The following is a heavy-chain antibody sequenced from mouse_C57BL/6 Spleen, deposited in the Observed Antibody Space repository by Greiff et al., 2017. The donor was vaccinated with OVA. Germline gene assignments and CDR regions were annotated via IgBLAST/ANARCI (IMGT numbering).Heavy chain of an antibody. J-gene: IGHJ4*01. D-gene: IGHD2-5*01. Sequence: EVKLQESGPELVKPGASVKMSFKASGYTFTDYNNGGTSYNQKFKGKATLTVNKSSSTAYMELRSLTSEDSAVYYCARWGNSNDYAMDYWGQGTSVTVSS. CDR1: GYT. V-gene: IGHV1-22*01. CDR2: YNNGGT. CDR3: ARWGNSNDYAMDY.